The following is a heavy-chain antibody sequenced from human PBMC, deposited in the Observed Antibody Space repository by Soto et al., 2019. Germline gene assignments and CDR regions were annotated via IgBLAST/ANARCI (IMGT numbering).Heavy chain of an antibody. Sequence: SETLSLTCTVSGGSISSGDYYWSWIRQPPGKGLEWIGYIYYSGSTYYNPSLKSRVTISVDTSKNQFSLKLSSVTAADTAVYYCARGDHHYGDYGRHYYYGMDVWGHGTTVTVSS. CDR3: ARGDHHYGDYGRHYYYGMDV. CDR2: IYYSGST. D-gene: IGHD4-17*01. CDR1: GGSISSGDYY. J-gene: IGHJ6*02. V-gene: IGHV4-30-4*01.